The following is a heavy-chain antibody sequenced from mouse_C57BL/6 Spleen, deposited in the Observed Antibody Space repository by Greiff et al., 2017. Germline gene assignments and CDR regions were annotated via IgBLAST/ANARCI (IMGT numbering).Heavy chain of an antibody. J-gene: IGHJ3*01. CDR1: GFTFSNYW. D-gene: IGHD2-10*02. Sequence: EVKLEESGGGLVQPGGSMKLSCVASGFTFSNYWMNWVRQSPEKGLEWVAQIRLKSDNYATHYAESVKGRFTISRDDSKSSVYLQMNNLRAEDTGIYYCTGPSSVWESFAYWGQGTLVTVSA. V-gene: IGHV6-3*01. CDR3: TGPSSVWESFAY. CDR2: IRLKSDNYAT.